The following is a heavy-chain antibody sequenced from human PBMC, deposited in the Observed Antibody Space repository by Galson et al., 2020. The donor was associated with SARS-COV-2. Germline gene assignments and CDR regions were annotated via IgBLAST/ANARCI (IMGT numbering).Heavy chain of an antibody. D-gene: IGHD3-22*01. CDR2: TYYRSKWYN. J-gene: IGHJ6*03. CDR3: AREGIVVVILRGYSYYYMDV. CDR1: GDSVSSNSAA. V-gene: IGHV6-1*01. Sequence: SQTLSLTCAISGDSVSSNSAAWNWIRQSPSRGLEWLGRTYYRSKWYNDYAVSVKSRITINPDTSKNQFSLQLNSVTPEDTAVYYCAREGIVVVILRGYSYYYMDVWGKGTTVTVSS.